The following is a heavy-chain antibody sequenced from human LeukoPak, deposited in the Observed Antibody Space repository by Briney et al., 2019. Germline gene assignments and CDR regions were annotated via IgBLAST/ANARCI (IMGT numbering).Heavy chain of an antibody. CDR1: GFTFSSYA. CDR3: ARHRSGVVVAATSYAFDI. D-gene: IGHD2-15*01. J-gene: IGHJ3*02. V-gene: IGHV3-23*01. CDR2: ISGSGGST. Sequence: GGSLRLSCAASGFTFSSYAMSWVRQAPGKGLEWVSAISGSGGSTYYADSVKGRFTISRDNSKNTLYLQMNSLRAEDTAVYYCARHRSGVVVAATSYAFDIWGQGTMVTVSS.